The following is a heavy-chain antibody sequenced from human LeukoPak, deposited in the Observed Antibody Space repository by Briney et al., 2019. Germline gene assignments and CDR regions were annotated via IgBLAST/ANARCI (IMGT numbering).Heavy chain of an antibody. CDR3: ARGFRGYSYGYDAFDI. CDR1: GFTFSSYW. D-gene: IGHD5-18*01. CDR2: INSDGSST. V-gene: IGHV3-74*01. J-gene: IGHJ3*02. Sequence: GGSLRLSCAASGFTFSSYWMHWVRQAPGKGLVWVSRINSDGSSTSYADFVKGRFTISRDNAKNTLYLQMNSLRAEDTAVYYCARGFRGYSYGYDAFDIWGQGTMVTVSS.